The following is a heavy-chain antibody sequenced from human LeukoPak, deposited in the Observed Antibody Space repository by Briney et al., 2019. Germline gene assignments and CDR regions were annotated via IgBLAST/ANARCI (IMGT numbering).Heavy chain of an antibody. CDR3: ARSTTIKGWFDP. CDR1: GGSIGSSTYY. J-gene: IGHJ5*02. V-gene: IGHV4-39*01. CDR2: IYYNGST. D-gene: IGHD4-11*01. Sequence: PSETLSLTCTVSGGSIGSSTYYWGWIRQPPGKGLEWIGSIYYNGSTYYNPSLKSRVTISVDTSKNQFSLNLTSVTAADTAVYYCARSTTIKGWFDPWGQGTLVTVSS.